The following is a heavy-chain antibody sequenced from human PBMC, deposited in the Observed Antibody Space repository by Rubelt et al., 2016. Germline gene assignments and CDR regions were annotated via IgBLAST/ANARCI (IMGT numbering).Heavy chain of an antibody. V-gene: IGHV4-39*07. CDR3: ARGGIHWAGDY. J-gene: IGHJ4*02. Sequence: QLQLQESGPGLVKPSETLSLTCTVSGGSTSSSSYYWGWIRQPPGKGLEWIGSNDFSGRSYYNPSLKSRVSISIDMSKNQFSLKLNAGTCADTAVDYCARGGIHWAGDYWGQGTLVTVSS. CDR2: NDFSGRS. D-gene: IGHD3-16*01. CDR1: GGSTSSSSYY.